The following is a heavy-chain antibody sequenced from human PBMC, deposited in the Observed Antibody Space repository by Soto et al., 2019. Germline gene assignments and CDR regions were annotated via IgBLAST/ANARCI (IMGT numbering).Heavy chain of an antibody. J-gene: IGHJ6*02. CDR1: GFTFSSYG. D-gene: IGHD6-19*01. CDR2: ISYDGSNK. V-gene: IGHV3-30*18. Sequence: PGGSLRLSCAASGFTFSSYGMHWVRQAPGKGLEWVAVISYDGSNKYYADSVKGRFTISRDNSKNTLYLQMNSLRAEDTAVYYCAKAGIAVGLNYYYYGMDVWGQGTTVTVSS. CDR3: AKAGIAVGLNYYYYGMDV.